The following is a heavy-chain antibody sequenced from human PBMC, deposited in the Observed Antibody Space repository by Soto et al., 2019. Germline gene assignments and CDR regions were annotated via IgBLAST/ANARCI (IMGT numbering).Heavy chain of an antibody. Sequence: ASVKVSCKASGYTFTSYAMHWVRQAPGQRLEWMGWINPGNGGTIYSQKFQGGLTITTDTSASTAYMELSSLTSEDTAVYFCAIDLLGWSGLNYYHYGMAVWGQGTTVTVSS. J-gene: IGHJ6*02. CDR3: AIDLLGWSGLNYYHYGMAV. V-gene: IGHV1-3*01. CDR1: GYTFTSYA. D-gene: IGHD3-3*01. CDR2: INPGNGGT.